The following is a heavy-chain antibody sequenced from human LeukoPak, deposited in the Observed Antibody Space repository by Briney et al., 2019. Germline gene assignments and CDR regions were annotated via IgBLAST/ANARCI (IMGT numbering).Heavy chain of an antibody. V-gene: IGHV3-74*01. CDR1: GFTFSSNW. CDR3: VRDLGGTSGH. D-gene: IGHD1-26*01. J-gene: IGHJ4*02. Sequence: GGSLRLSCAASGFTFSSNWMHWVRHAPGKGLVWVSRINEDGSTTNYADSVKGRFTISRDNAKNTLYLQMNSLRAEDTAVYYCVRDLGGTSGHWGQGTLVTVSS. CDR2: INEDGSTT.